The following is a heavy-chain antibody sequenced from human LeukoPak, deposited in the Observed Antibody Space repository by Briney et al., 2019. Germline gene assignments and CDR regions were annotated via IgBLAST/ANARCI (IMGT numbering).Heavy chain of an antibody. V-gene: IGHV1-18*01. CDR3: ARGSPSSGWDFDY. CDR2: ISAYNGNT. J-gene: IGHJ4*02. Sequence: ASVKVSCKASGYTFTSYGISWVRQAPGQGLEWMGWISAYNGNTNYAQKLQGRVAMTRNTSISTAYMELSSLRSEDTAVYYCARGSPSSGWDFDYWGQGTLVTVSS. D-gene: IGHD6-19*01. CDR1: GYTFTSYG.